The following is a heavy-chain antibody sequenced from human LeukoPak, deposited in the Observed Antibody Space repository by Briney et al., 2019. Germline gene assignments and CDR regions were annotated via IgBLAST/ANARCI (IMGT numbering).Heavy chain of an antibody. J-gene: IGHJ4*02. V-gene: IGHV1-69*04. CDR1: GGTFSSYA. Sequence: SVKVSCKASGGTFSSYAISWVRQAPGQGLEWMGRIIPILGIANYAQKLQGRVTMTTDTSTSTAYMELRSLRSDDTAVYYCARDRTPHYYYDSSGYYSTIYYWGQGTLVTVSS. CDR2: IIPILGIA. CDR3: ARDRTPHYYYDSSGYYSTIYY. D-gene: IGHD3-22*01.